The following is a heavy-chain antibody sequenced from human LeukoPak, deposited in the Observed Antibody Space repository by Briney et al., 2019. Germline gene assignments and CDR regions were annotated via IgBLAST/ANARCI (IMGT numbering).Heavy chain of an antibody. D-gene: IGHD1-26*01. V-gene: IGHV3-74*01. CDR1: GLTFSSYW. CDR2: INPDGSAT. CDR3: ARDQVGATPIDY. Sequence: PGGSLRLSCAASGLTFSSYWMHWVRQAPGKGLVWVSHINPDGSATRYADSVKGRFTISREHAKNTLYLQMKSLRAEDTAVYYCARDQVGATPIDYWRQGTLVTVSS. J-gene: IGHJ4*02.